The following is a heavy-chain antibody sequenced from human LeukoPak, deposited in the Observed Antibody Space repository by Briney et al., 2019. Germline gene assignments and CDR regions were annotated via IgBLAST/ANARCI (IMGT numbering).Heavy chain of an antibody. J-gene: IGHJ4*02. CDR2: IKPDGSEE. Sequence: PGGSLRHSCAASGFAFGSYYMNWVRQAPGKGLEWVANIKPDGSEENYVDSVRGRFTISRDNAKNSVYLQMNSLRADDTALYYCVRGHYADYTSQGTLVTVSS. CDR1: GFAFGSYY. V-gene: IGHV3-7*01. CDR3: VRGHYADY.